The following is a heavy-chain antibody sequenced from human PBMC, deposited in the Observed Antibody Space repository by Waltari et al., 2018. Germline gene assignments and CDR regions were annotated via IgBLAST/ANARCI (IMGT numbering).Heavy chain of an antibody. CDR1: GFTFSSYG. J-gene: IGHJ6*03. V-gene: IGHV3-30*02. D-gene: IGHD1-26*01. CDR3: AKDPSGSYYYYYYMDV. CDR2: IRYDGSNK. Sequence: QVQLVESGGGVVQPGGSLRLSCAASGFTFSSYGMHWVRQAPGKGLEWVACIRYDGSNKYYADSVKGRFTISRDNSKNTLYLQMNSLRAEDTAVYYCAKDPSGSYYYYYYMDVWGKGTTVTVSS.